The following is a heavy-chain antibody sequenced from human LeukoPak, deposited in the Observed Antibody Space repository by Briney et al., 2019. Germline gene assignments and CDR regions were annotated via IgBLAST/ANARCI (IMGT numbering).Heavy chain of an antibody. CDR2: INPNSGGT. CDR3: ARDIVLENWFDP. Sequence: ASVKVSCKASGYTFTGYYIHWVRQAPEQGLEWMGWINPNSGGTNYAQKFQGRVTMTRDTSISTAYMELSRLTSDDTAVYYCARDIVLENWFDPWGQGTLVTVSS. J-gene: IGHJ5*02. D-gene: IGHD2-2*01. V-gene: IGHV1-2*02. CDR1: GYTFTGYY.